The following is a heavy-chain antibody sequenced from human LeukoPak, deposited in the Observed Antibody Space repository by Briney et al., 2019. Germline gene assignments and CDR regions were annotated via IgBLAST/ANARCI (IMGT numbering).Heavy chain of an antibody. D-gene: IGHD6-25*01. J-gene: IGHJ4*02. CDR2: IYYSRRT. V-gene: IGHV4-31*02. Sequence: KGLEWIGYIYYSRRTHYNTSLKSRITISVDTSKNQFSLKLSSVTAADTAVYYCARISSSGPYYFDYWGQGTRVTVSS. CDR3: ARISSSGPYYFDY.